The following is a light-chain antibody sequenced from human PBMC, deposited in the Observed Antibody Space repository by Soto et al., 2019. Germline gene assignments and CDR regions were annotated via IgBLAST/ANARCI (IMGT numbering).Light chain of an antibody. CDR2: KAS. CDR1: QTISSW. CDR3: QHYNSYSEA. Sequence: DIHTSQPPSTQSRTLGDRITINCRASQTISSWLAWYQQKPGKAPKLLIYKASTLKSGVPSRFSGSGSGTEFTLTISSLQPDDFATYYCQHYNSYSEAFGQGTKVDI. V-gene: IGKV1-5*03. J-gene: IGKJ1*01.